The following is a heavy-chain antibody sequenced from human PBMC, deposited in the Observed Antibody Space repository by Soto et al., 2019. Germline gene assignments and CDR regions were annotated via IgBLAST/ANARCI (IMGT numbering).Heavy chain of an antibody. CDR3: AKGPVRGIEAAEYYFDY. D-gene: IGHD6-13*01. V-gene: IGHV3-23*01. CDR1: GFTFSNFA. CDR2: ISVSGGRT. J-gene: IGHJ4*02. Sequence: GGSLRLSCAASGFTFSNFAMTWVRQAPGEGLEWVSTISVSGGRTYYAASVKGRFTMSRDTSKSTLYLQTNSLRAEDTAIYYCAKGPVRGIEAAEYYFDYWGQGTLVTVSS.